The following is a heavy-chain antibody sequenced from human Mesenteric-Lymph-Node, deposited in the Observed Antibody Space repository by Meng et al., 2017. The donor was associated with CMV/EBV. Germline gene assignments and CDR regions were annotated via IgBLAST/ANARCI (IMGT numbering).Heavy chain of an antibody. CDR1: TFSSYA. CDR2: IIPIFGTA. V-gene: IGHV1-69*01. Sequence: TFSSYASSWVRQAPGQGLEWMGGIIPIFGTANYAQKFQGRVTITADESTSTAYMELSSLRSEDTAVYYCARGGGGYCSSTSCYRFDYWGQGTLVTVSS. D-gene: IGHD2-2*01. J-gene: IGHJ4*02. CDR3: ARGGGGYCSSTSCYRFDY.